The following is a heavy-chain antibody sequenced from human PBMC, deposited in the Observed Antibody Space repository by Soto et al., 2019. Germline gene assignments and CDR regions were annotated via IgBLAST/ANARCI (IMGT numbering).Heavy chain of an antibody. D-gene: IGHD6-13*01. J-gene: IGHJ6*03. V-gene: IGHV1-18*01. CDR3: ARKIADSIAAGGNKRGNYYYYYYMDV. Sequence: SVKVSCKASGYTFTSYGISWVRQAPGQGLEWMGWISAYNGNTNYAQKLQGRVTMTTDTSTSTAYMELRSLRSDDTAVYYCARKIADSIAAGGNKRGNYYYYYYMDVWGKGTTVTVSS. CDR2: ISAYNGNT. CDR1: GYTFTSYG.